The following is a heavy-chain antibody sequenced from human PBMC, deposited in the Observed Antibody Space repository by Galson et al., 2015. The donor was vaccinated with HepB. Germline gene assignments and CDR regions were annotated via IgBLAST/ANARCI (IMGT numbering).Heavy chain of an antibody. CDR2: IYYSGST. CDR1: GGSISSYY. Sequence: QVQLQQSGPGLVNPSETLSLTCTVSGGSISSYYWSWIRQPPGKGLEWIGYIYYSGSTNYNPSLKSRVTISVDTSKSQFSLKLSSVTAADTAVYYCARGPWGVVPAGPWGQGTLVTVSS. V-gene: IGHV4-59*01. CDR3: ARGPWGVVPAGP. J-gene: IGHJ5*02. D-gene: IGHD2-2*01.